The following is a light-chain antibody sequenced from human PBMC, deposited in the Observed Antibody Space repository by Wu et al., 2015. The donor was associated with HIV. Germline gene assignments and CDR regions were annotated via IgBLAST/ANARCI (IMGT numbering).Light chain of an antibody. CDR2: AAS. CDR3: QKYNTAPWT. CDR1: QGITNY. J-gene: IGKJ1*01. Sequence: EIQMTQSPSSLSASVGDXVTITCRASQGITNYLAWYQQKPGKVPKVLIYAASTLQSGAPSRFSGSGSGTDFTLTISSLQPEDVATYYCQKYNTAPWTFGQGTKVEIK. V-gene: IGKV1-27*01.